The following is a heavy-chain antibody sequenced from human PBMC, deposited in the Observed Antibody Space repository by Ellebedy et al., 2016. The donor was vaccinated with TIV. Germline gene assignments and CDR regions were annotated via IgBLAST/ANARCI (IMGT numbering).Heavy chain of an antibody. CDR2: IGSSSTTI. CDR3: AREIFLWSLGTYYYGMDV. D-gene: IGHD3-10*01. CDR1: GFAFSSYA. Sequence: GESLKISXAASGFAFSSYAMHWVRQAPGKGLAWVSYIGSSSTTIYYADSVKGRFTVSRDNAKNSLYLQLNSLSAEDTAVYYCAREIFLWSLGTYYYGMDVWGHGTTVIVSS. V-gene: IGHV3-48*04. J-gene: IGHJ6*02.